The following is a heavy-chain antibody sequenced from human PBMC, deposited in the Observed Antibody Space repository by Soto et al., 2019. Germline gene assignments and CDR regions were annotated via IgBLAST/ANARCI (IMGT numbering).Heavy chain of an antibody. CDR3: ARGVIGVVPATNNWFDP. Sequence: SETLSLTCTVSGGSISSSSYYWGWIRQPPGKGLEWIGSIYYSGSTYYNPSLKSRVTISVDTSKNQFSLKLSSVTAADTAVYYCARGVIGVVPATNNWFDPWGQGTLVTVSS. CDR2: IYYSGST. CDR1: GGSISSSSYY. D-gene: IGHD2-2*01. J-gene: IGHJ5*02. V-gene: IGHV4-39*01.